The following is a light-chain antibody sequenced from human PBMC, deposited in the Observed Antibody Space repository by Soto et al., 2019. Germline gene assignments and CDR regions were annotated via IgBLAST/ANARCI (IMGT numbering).Light chain of an antibody. CDR2: EVS. CDR1: SGDVGGYKY. Sequence: QSALTQPASVSGSPGQSITISCTGTSGDVGGYKYVSWYQQHPGKAPKLMIYEVSNRPSGVSNRFSGSKSGNTASLTISGLQAEDEADYYCSSHTSSSPCVFGTGTKVTVL. J-gene: IGLJ1*01. CDR3: SSHTSSSPCV. V-gene: IGLV2-14*01.